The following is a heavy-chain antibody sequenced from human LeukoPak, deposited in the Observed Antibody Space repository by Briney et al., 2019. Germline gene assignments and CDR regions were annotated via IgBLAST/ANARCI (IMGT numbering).Heavy chain of an antibody. V-gene: IGHV3-33*01. CDR1: GFTFSSYG. CDR2: IWFDGSDK. D-gene: IGHD5-12*01. CDR3: ARDGYSGYDFYFDY. J-gene: IGHJ4*02. Sequence: GGTLRLSCAASGFTFSSYGMHWVRQAPGKGLEWVAVIWFDGSDKYYADSVKGRFTISRDNSKNTLYLQMNSLRAEDTAVYYCARDGYSGYDFYFDYWGQGSLVTVSS.